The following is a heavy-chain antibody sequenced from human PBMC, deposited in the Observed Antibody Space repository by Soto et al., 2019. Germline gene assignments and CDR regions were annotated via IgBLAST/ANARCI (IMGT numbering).Heavy chain of an antibody. V-gene: IGHV1-69*01. J-gene: IGHJ6*02. CDR3: ARSQGGSSSLDIYYYYYYGMDV. Sequence: QVQLVQSGAEVKKPWSSVKVSCQAPGGTFSSYAISWVRQAPGQGLEWMGGIIPIFGTAKYAQKLQGRVTITADESTSTGYMELSSLRAEDTAVYYCARSQGGSSSLDIYYYYYYGMDVWGQGTTVTVSS. CDR1: GGTFSSYA. CDR2: IIPIFGTA. D-gene: IGHD2-15*01.